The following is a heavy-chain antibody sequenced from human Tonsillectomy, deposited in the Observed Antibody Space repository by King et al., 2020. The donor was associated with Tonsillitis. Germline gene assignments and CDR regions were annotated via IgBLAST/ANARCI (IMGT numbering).Heavy chain of an antibody. CDR2: IYYSGST. D-gene: IGHD1-26*01. CDR3: ARGGRDSGSPGRVDY. J-gene: IGHJ4*02. Sequence: QLQESGPGLVKPSETLSLTCTVSGGSISRYYWNWIRQPPGKELEWIGYIYYSGSTNYNPSLKSRVTISVDTSQNQVSLKLTSVTAADTAVYYCARGGRDSGSPGRVDYWGQGTLVTVSS. CDR1: GGSISRYY. V-gene: IGHV4-59*01.